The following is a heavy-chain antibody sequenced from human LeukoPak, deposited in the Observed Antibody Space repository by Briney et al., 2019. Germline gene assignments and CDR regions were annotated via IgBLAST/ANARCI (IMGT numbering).Heavy chain of an antibody. J-gene: IGHJ6*02. Sequence: ASVKVSCKASGYTFTSYGISWVRQAPGQGLEWMGWISAYNGSTNYAQKLQGRVTMTTDTSTSTAYMELRSLRSDDTAVYYCARDKPQLWIDSYYYYGMDVWGQGTTVTVSS. V-gene: IGHV1-18*01. CDR3: ARDKPQLWIDSYYYYGMDV. D-gene: IGHD5-18*01. CDR2: ISAYNGST. CDR1: GYTFTSYG.